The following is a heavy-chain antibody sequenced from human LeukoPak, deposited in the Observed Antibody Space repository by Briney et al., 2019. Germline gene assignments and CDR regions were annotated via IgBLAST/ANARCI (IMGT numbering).Heavy chain of an antibody. CDR3: ATPGGYYGYAWNY. CDR1: GGSISSGGYS. J-gene: IGHJ4*02. D-gene: IGHD3-10*01. Sequence: SETLSLTCAVSGGSISSGGYSWSWIRQPPGKGLEWIGYIYHSGSTYYNPSLKSRVTISVDRSKNQFSLKLSSVTAADTAVYYCATPGGYYGYAWNYWGQGTLVTVSS. CDR2: IYHSGST. V-gene: IGHV4-30-2*01.